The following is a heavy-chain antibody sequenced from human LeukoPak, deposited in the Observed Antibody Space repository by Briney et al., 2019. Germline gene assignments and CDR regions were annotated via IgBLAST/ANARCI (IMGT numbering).Heavy chain of an antibody. CDR3: ARRNAMDV. CDR1: GFTFSTYA. CDR2: ISNDATKK. J-gene: IGHJ6*02. Sequence: PGGSLTLSCAASGFTFSTYAMHWVRQAPGKGLEWVAVISNDATKKYYADSVKGRSTISRDDAKSSLYLQMNSLRAEDTAVYYCARRNAMDVWGQGTTVIVFS. V-gene: IGHV3-30*03.